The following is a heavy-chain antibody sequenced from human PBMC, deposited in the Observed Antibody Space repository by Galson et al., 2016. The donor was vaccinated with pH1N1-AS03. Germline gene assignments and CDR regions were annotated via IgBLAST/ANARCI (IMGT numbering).Heavy chain of an antibody. CDR1: GGTFGSYA. Sequence: SVKVSCKASGGTFGSYAVGWVRRAPGQGLEWMGGIIPIFGTRHYAQRFQGRVTITADESTTTASMELSSLRFEDTAMYYCARDVSGSYGLDYWGQGTQVTVSS. D-gene: IGHD1-26*01. CDR3: ARDVSGSYGLDY. J-gene: IGHJ4*02. V-gene: IGHV1-69*13. CDR2: IIPIFGTR.